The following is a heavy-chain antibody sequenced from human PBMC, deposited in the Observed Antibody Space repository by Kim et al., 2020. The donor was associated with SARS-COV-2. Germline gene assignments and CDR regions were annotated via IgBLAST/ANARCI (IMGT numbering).Heavy chain of an antibody. D-gene: IGHD1-7*01. Sequence: SVKVSCKASGGTLSNYGISWVRQAPGQGPECMGAFIPLFGTTNYAQRFQGRLTMTADESTNTAYMDLTSLRFDDTAVYYCARGAGGGTTTFFDSWGQGTLITVSS. V-gene: IGHV1-69*13. CDR3: ARGAGGGTTTFFDS. CDR2: FIPLFGTT. J-gene: IGHJ4*02. CDR1: GGTLSNYG.